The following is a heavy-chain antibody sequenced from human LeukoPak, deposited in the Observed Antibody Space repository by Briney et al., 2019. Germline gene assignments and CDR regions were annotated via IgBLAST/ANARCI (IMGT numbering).Heavy chain of an antibody. J-gene: IGHJ4*02. V-gene: IGHV1-46*01. Sequence: ASVKVSCKASGYTFTSYYMHWVRQAPGQGLEWMGIINPSGGSTSYAQKFQGRVTITADKSTSTAYMELSSLRSEDTAVYYCASIPSGYQAPHFDYWGQGTLVTVSS. CDR3: ASIPSGYQAPHFDY. D-gene: IGHD3-3*01. CDR1: GYTFTSYY. CDR2: INPSGGST.